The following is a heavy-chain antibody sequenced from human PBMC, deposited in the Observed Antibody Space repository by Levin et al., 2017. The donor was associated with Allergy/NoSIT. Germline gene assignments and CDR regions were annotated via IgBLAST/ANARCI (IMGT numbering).Heavy chain of an antibody. CDR3: AHSLGEDFGVVSPLDGMDG. J-gene: IGHJ6*02. Sequence: SGPTLVNPTQTLTLTCTFSGFSLSPSGVGVGWIRLLPGKALEWLALIYWNDDKRYSPSLKSRLTITKDTSKTQEVLTMTNMDPVDTATYYCAHSLGEDFGVVSPLDGMDGWGQGTTVTVAS. CDR1: GFSLSPSGVG. D-gene: IGHD3-3*01. V-gene: IGHV2-5*01. CDR2: IYWNDDK.